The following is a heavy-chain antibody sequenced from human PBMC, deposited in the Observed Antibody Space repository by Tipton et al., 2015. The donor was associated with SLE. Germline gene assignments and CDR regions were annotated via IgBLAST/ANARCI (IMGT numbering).Heavy chain of an antibody. V-gene: IGHV4-59*12. J-gene: IGHJ4*02. CDR1: GGSISSYY. CDR3: ASQKSGWDDY. CDR2: IYHSGST. D-gene: IGHD6-19*01. Sequence: TLSLTCTVSGGSISSYYWSWIRQPPGKGLEWIGSIYHSGSTYYNPSLKSRVTISVDTSKNQFSLKLSSVTAADTAVYYCASQKSGWDDYWGQGTLVTVSS.